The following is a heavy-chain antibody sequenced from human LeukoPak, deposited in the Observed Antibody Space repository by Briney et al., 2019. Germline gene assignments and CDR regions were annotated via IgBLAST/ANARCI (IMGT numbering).Heavy chain of an antibody. CDR2: INHSGST. CDR3: ARGRGWFGELRKRWFGP. V-gene: IGHV4-34*01. J-gene: IGHJ5*02. CDR1: GGSFSGYY. Sequence: SETLSLTCAVYGGSFSGYYWSWIRQPPGKGLEWIGEINHSGSTNYNPSLKSRVAISVDTSKNQFSLKLSSVTAADTAVYYCARGRGWFGELRKRWFGPWGQGTLVTVSS. D-gene: IGHD3-10*01.